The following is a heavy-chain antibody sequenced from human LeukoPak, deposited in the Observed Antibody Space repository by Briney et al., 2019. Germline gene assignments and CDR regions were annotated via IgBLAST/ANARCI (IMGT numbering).Heavy chain of an antibody. D-gene: IGHD3-3*01. V-gene: IGHV3-23*01. CDR2: ISGSGGST. CDR1: GFTFSSYA. J-gene: IGHJ3*02. Sequence: GGSLRLSCAASGFTFSSYAMSWVRQAPGKGLEWVSAISGSGGSTYYADSVKGRFTISRDNSKDTLYLQMNSLRAEDTAVYYCAKDNYDFWGGVLNAFDIWGQGTMVTVSS. CDR3: AKDNYDFWGGVLNAFDI.